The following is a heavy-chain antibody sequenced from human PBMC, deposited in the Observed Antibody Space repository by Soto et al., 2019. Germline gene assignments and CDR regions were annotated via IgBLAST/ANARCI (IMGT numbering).Heavy chain of an antibody. V-gene: IGHV4-59*01. CDR3: ARGDYGGGVDY. D-gene: IGHD4-17*01. CDR2: IYYSGST. Sequence: SETLSLTCTVSGGSISSYYWSWIRQPPGKGLEWIGYIYYSGSTNYNPSLKSRVTISVDTSKNQFSLKLSSVTAADTAVYYCARGDYGGGVDYWGQGTLVTVSS. J-gene: IGHJ4*02. CDR1: GGSISSYY.